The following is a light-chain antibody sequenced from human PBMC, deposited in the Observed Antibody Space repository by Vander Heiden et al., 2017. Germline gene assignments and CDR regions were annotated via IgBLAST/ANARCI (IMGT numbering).Light chain of an antibody. CDR1: QSISTY. J-gene: IGKJ1*01. Sequence: DIQMTQPPSSLSASVGDRVTITCRASQSISTYLNWYQQKPGKAPKLLIYAASILQSGVPSRFSGSGSGTDFTLTISSLQPEDSATYYCQQSYSTPWTFGQGTKVEIK. CDR3: QQSYSTPWT. V-gene: IGKV1-39*01. CDR2: AAS.